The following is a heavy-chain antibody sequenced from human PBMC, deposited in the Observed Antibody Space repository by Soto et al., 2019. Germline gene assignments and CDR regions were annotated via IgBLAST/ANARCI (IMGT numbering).Heavy chain of an antibody. V-gene: IGHV3-7*01. Sequence: EEQLVASGGGLVQPGGSLRLSCAASGFTLRSYWMSWVRQAPGKGLEWLATIKTDASEKKYVDSVKGRFTVFRDNAKNSLYLQMDSLRAEDTAVYYSARDSGYGSGNSVNHYLDCWGRGTLVTVSS. D-gene: IGHD3-10*01. CDR3: ARDSGYGSGNSVNHYLDC. J-gene: IGHJ4*01. CDR1: GFTLRSYW. CDR2: IKTDASEK.